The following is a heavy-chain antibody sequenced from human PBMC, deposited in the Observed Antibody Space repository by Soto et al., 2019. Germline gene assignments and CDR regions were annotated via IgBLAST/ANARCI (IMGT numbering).Heavy chain of an antibody. D-gene: IGHD6-6*01. V-gene: IGHV4-4*02. CDR2: IYHSGST. J-gene: IGHJ4*02. Sequence: QVQLQESGPGLVKPSGTLSLTCTVSSGSISSSNWWSWVRQPPGKGLEWIGEIYHSGSTNYTPSLKSRVTISVDKSKNQFSLKLSSVTAADTAVYYCASCSSSSPFFDYWGQGTLVTVSS. CDR3: ASCSSSSPFFDY. CDR1: SGSISSSNW.